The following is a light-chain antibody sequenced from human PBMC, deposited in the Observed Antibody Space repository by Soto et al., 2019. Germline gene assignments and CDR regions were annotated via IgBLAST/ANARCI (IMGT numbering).Light chain of an antibody. J-gene: IGLJ1*01. Sequence: QSALTQPPSASGSPGQSVTISCTGTSSDVGANTYVSWYQQHPGKAPKIVIYEVTKRPSGVPDRFSGSKSGNTASLTVSGLQAEDEADYYCCSYAGPNSLFGTGTKVTVL. V-gene: IGLV2-8*01. CDR1: SSDVGANTY. CDR2: EVT. CDR3: CSYAGPNSL.